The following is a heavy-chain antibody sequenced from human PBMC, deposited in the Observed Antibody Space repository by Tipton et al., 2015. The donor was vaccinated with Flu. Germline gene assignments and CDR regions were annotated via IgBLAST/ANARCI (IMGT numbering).Heavy chain of an antibody. D-gene: IGHD3-10*01. CDR1: GGSFSGYY. CDR3: ARGLYGSGSYQWRYFDS. CDR2: INDSGST. Sequence: GLVKPSETLSLTCAVYGGSFSGYYWSWIRQPPGKGLEWIGEINDSGSTNYNPSLKSRVTISVDTSKNQFSLKLSSVTAADTAVYYCARGLYGSGSYQWRYFDSGGQGTLVTVSS. J-gene: IGHJ4*02. V-gene: IGHV4-34*01.